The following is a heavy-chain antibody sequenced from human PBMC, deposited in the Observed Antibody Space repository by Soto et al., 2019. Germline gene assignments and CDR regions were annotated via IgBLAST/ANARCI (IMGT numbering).Heavy chain of an antibody. V-gene: IGHV3-48*02. CDR2: ISSRSSTI. D-gene: IGHD2-15*01. CDR1: GFTFSSYS. CDR3: ARALAQYCSGGGCYSCGY. Sequence: EVQLVESGGGLVQPGGSLRLSCAASGFTFSSYSMNWVRQSPGKGLEWVSYISSRSSTIYYADSVKGRFTISRDNAKNSLYLQMNSLRDEDTAVYYCARALAQYCSGGGCYSCGYGGQGTLVTVSS. J-gene: IGHJ4*02.